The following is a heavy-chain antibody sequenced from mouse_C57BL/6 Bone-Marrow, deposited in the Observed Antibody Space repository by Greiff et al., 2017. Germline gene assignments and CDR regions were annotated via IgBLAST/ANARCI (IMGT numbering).Heavy chain of an antibody. CDR1: GYTFTSYW. D-gene: IGHD2-5*01. Sequence: VQLQQPGAELVMPGASVKLSCKASGYTFTSYWMHWVKQRPGQGLEWIGEIDPSDSYTNYNQKFKGKSTLTVDKSSSTAYMQLSSLTSEDSAVYYCARSAYSNFYYYAMDYWGQGTSVTVSS. J-gene: IGHJ4*01. CDR2: IDPSDSYT. V-gene: IGHV1-69*01. CDR3: ARSAYSNFYYYAMDY.